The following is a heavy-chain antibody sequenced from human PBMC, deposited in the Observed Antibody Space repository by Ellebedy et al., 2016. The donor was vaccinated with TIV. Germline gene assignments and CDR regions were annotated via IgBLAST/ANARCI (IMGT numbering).Heavy chain of an antibody. V-gene: IGHV3-33*08. CDR3: ARVESNGWFVY. Sequence: GESLKISXAASGFTFSSYGMHWVRQAPGKGLEWVAVIWYDGSNKYYADSVKGRFTISRDNAKNSVYLQMTSLRAEDAAVYFCARVESNGWFVYWGQGTLVTVSS. CDR2: IWYDGSNK. CDR1: GFTFSSYG. D-gene: IGHD2-8*01. J-gene: IGHJ5*01.